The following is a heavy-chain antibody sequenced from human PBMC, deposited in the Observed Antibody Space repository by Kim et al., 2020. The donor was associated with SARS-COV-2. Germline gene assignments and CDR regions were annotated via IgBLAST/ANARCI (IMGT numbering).Heavy chain of an antibody. CDR3: ARGYSSWGVPYNWFDP. D-gene: IGHD6-13*01. CDR1: GFTFSSYD. V-gene: IGHV3-13*04. J-gene: IGHJ5*02. Sequence: GGSLRLSCAASGFTFSSYDMHWVRQATGKGLEWVSAIGTAGDTYYPGSVKGRFTISRENAKNSLYLQMNSLRAGDTAVYYCARGYSSWGVPYNWFDPWGQGTLVTVSS. CDR2: IGTAGDT.